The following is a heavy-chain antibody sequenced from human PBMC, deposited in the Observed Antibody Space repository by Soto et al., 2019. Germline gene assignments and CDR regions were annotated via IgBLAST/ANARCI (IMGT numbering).Heavy chain of an antibody. CDR1: GGTFGSDA. V-gene: IGHV1-69*06. D-gene: IGHD3-22*01. Sequence: SVKVSCIALGGTFGSDAITRVRQAPGQGLEWVGRIIPIFGTTNYAQNLQGRVTISADKSTLTSYMELHSLTSDDTALYYCARDRTDSGYYTNWLDPWGQGTQVTVSS. J-gene: IGHJ5*02. CDR3: ARDRTDSGYYTNWLDP. CDR2: IIPIFGTT.